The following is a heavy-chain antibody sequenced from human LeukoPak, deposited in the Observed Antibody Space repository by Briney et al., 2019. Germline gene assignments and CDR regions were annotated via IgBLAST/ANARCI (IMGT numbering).Heavy chain of an antibody. Sequence: PSETLSLTCTVSGASIRSSNYYWGWIRQPPEKGLEWIGTFYYSGSTNYNPSLKSRVTISVDTSKNQFSLKLSSVTAADTAVYYCARQKDSGTYPFDYWGQGTLVTVSS. CDR3: ARQKDSGTYPFDY. CDR2: FYYSGST. CDR1: GASIRSSNYY. J-gene: IGHJ4*02. D-gene: IGHD1-26*01. V-gene: IGHV4-39*01.